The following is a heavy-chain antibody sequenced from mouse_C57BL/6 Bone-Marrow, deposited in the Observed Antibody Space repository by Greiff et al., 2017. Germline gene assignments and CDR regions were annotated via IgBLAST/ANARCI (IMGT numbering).Heavy chain of an antibody. CDR3: AARRYYFDY. J-gene: IGHJ2*01. CDR1: GYSITSGYY. CDR2: ISYDGSN. V-gene: IGHV3-6*01. Sequence: ESGPGLVKPSQSLSLTCSVTGYSITSGYYWNWIRQFPGNKLEWMGYISYDGSNNYNPSLKNRISITRDTSKNQFFLKLNSVTTEDTATYYCAARRYYFDYWGQGTTLTVSS. D-gene: IGHD2-12*01.